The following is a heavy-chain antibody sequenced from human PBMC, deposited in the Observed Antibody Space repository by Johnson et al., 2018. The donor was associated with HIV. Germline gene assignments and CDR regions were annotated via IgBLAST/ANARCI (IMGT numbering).Heavy chain of an antibody. CDR2: ISSDGSNK. CDR3: ARIGLPYYYGSGSYSHDAFDI. D-gene: IGHD3-10*01. V-gene: IGHV3-30-3*01. CDR1: GFTFSSYA. J-gene: IGHJ3*02. Sequence: QVQLVESGGGVVQPGRSLRLSCAASGFTFSSYAMHWVRQAPGKGLEWVAVISSDGSNKYYADSVKGRFTISRDNSKNTLYLQMNSLRAEDTAVYYCARIGLPYYYGSGSYSHDAFDIWGQGTMVTVSS.